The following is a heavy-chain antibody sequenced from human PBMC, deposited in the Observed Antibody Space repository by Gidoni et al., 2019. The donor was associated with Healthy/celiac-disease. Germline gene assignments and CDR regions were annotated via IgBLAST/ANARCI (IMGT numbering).Heavy chain of an antibody. V-gene: IGHV3-23*01. CDR2: ISGSGGST. CDR3: AKGYGYSSGWSVFDY. D-gene: IGHD6-19*01. J-gene: IGHJ4*02. CDR1: GFTFSSYD. Sequence: EVQLLESGGGLVQPGGSLRLSCAASGFTFSSYDMSWVRQAPGKGLGWVSAISGSGGSTYYADSVKGRFTISRDNSKNTLYLQMNSLRAEDTAVYYCAKGYGYSSGWSVFDYWGQGTLVTVSS.